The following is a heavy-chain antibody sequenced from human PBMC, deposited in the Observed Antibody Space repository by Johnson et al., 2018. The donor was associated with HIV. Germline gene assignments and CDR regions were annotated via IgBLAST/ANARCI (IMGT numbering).Heavy chain of an antibody. Sequence: VQLVESGGGLVQPGGSLRLSCAASGFTFSSYWMSWVRQAPGKGLEWVANIKQDGSEKYYVDSVKGRFTISRDNAKNSLYLQMNSLRAEDTAVYYCAKEYLGRWAHDYYDSSGSDDAFDIWGQGTMVTVSS. CDR3: AKEYLGRWAHDYYDSSGSDDAFDI. D-gene: IGHD3-22*01. J-gene: IGHJ3*02. CDR1: GFTFSSYW. CDR2: IKQDGSEK. V-gene: IGHV3-7*01.